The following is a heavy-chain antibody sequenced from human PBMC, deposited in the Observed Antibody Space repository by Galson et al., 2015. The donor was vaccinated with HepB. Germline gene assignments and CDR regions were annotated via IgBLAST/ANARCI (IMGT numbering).Heavy chain of an antibody. J-gene: IGHJ4*02. D-gene: IGHD3-22*01. CDR3: ARGLPTFGSSAYYYY. V-gene: IGHV4-34*01. CDR1: GGSFSGYY. Sequence: ETLSLTCAVYGGSFSGYYWSWIRQPPGKGLEWIGQINHSGSTNYNPSLKTRFTISVDTSKNQFPLKLSSVTAADTAVYYCARGLPTFGSSAYYYYWGQGTLVTGSS. CDR2: INHSGST.